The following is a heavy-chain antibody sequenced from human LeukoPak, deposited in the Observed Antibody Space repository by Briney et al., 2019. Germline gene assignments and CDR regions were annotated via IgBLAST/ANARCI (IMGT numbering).Heavy chain of an antibody. J-gene: IGHJ4*02. D-gene: IGHD1-26*01. CDR1: GFTFTGHS. V-gene: IGHV3-30*04. Sequence: GGSLRLSCVASGFTFTGHSMHWVRQAPGKGLEGAAVVSYDEKTIFYADSLKGRFTVSRDNSKDTVYLQMNSLRDEDTAVYYCAREKQSGGTPFDYWGQGSLVTVSS. CDR2: VSYDEKTI. CDR3: AREKQSGGTPFDY.